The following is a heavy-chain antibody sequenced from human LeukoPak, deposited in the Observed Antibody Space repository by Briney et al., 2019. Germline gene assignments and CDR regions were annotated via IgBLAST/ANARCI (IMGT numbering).Heavy chain of an antibody. CDR3: ARRGVSYSYYYMDV. Sequence: SETLSLTCAVSGYSISSGYYWGWIRQPPGNGLEWIGSIYHSGSTYYNPSLKSRVTISVDTSKNQFSLKLSSVTAADTAVYYCARRGVSYSYYYMDVWGKGTTVTVSS. V-gene: IGHV4-38-2*01. J-gene: IGHJ6*03. CDR1: GYSISSGYY. D-gene: IGHD2-8*01. CDR2: IYHSGST.